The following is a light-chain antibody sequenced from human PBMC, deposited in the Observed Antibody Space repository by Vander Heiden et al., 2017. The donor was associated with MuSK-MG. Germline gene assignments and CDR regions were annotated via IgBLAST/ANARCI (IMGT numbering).Light chain of an antibody. CDR1: RTIGSW. V-gene: IGKV1-5*03. Sequence: IHMYYSRSTLSVSVADRVTTTRRASRTIGSWLAWSQPKPGKAPKLPLYKASSLESGVRSRFSGCASRTEFTLIISILQPDAFATSCFQQDNSYLHTFGQGTKLEIK. CDR2: KAS. J-gene: IGKJ2*01. CDR3: QQDNSYLHT.